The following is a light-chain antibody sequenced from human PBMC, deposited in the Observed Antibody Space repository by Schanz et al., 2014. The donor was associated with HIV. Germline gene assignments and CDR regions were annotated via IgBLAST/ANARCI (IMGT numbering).Light chain of an antibody. CDR1: QSIGSW. CDR2: KAS. CDR3: QQYKSYTGT. V-gene: IGKV1-5*03. J-gene: IGKJ2*02. Sequence: DIQLTQSPSFLSASVGDRLTITCRASQSIGSWLAWYQQKPGKAPKVLIYKASTLESGVPSRFSGSGSGTEFTLTISSLQPDDFATYYCQQYKSYTGTFGQGTKLEI.